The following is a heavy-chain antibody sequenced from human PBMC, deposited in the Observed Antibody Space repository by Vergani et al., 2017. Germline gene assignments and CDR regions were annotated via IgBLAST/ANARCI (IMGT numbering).Heavy chain of an antibody. CDR2: VYTSGAT. D-gene: IGHD2-21*01. Sequence: QVQLQESGPGLVKPSQTLSLTCTVSGGSISSAGFYWSWVRQPAGKELEWIGRVYTSGATNYNPSLRSRAIMSVDASKKQFSLMLTSGTAADTAVYYCARDGGEYDKDALDVWGQGTKVTVTS. J-gene: IGHJ3*01. V-gene: IGHV4-61*02. CDR1: GGSISSAGFY. CDR3: ARDGGEYDKDALDV.